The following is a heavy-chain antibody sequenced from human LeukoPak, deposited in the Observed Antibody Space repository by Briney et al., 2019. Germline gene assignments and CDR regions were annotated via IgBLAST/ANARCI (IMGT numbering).Heavy chain of an antibody. V-gene: IGHV4-30-2*01. CDR3: ARALGKDYGPYFDY. CDR1: GGSISSGGYS. D-gene: IGHD4-17*01. J-gene: IGHJ4*02. CDR2: IYHSGST. Sequence: PSETLSLTCAVSGGSISSGGYSWSWIRQPPGKGLEWIGYIYHSGSTYYNPSLKSRVTISVDRSKNQFSLKPSSVTAADTAVYYCARALGKDYGPYFDYWDQGTLVTVSS.